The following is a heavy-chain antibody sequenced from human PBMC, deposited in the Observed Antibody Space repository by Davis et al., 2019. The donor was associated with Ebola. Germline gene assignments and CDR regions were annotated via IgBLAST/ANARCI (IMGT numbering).Heavy chain of an antibody. CDR3: ARSSTTFDFDY. V-gene: IGHV4-59*08. CDR1: GGSISSYY. D-gene: IGHD3-10*02. CDR2: IYYSGST. Sequence: MPSETLSLTCTVSGGSISSYYWSWIRQPPGKGLEWIGYIYYSGSTNYNPSLKSRVTISVDTSKNQFSLNLSSVTAADTAVYYCARSSTTFDFDYWGQGTLATVSS. J-gene: IGHJ4*02.